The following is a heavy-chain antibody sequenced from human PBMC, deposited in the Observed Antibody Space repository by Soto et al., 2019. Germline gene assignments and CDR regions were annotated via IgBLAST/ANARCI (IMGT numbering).Heavy chain of an antibody. CDR2: IYDSGSS. V-gene: IGHV4-30-4*01. CDR3: AREKGSISGHKSFDY. J-gene: IGHJ4*02. Sequence: TLSLTCTVLGAPISISDYFWSWMRQSPGKGLEWIGYIYDSGSSYSNPSLQSRVTMSVDTSKNQFSLKLSSVTAADTDVYYCAREKGSISGHKSFDYWGQGTLVTVSS. CDR1: GAPISISDYF. D-gene: IGHD2-8*02.